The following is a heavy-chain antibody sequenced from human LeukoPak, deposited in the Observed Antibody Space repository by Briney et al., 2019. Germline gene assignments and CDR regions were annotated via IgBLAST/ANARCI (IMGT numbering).Heavy chain of an antibody. CDR2: ISGDGGST. J-gene: IGHJ2*01. V-gene: IGHV3-43*02. Sequence: GGSLRLSCAASGFTFDDYAMHWVRQTPGKGLEWVSLISGDGGSTYYADSVKGRFTISRDNTRNSLYLQMRSLRTEDTALYYCAKDGYGPTGDWHFDVWGRGALVTVSS. CDR3: AKDGYGPTGDWHFDV. CDR1: GFTFDDYA. D-gene: IGHD4-17*01.